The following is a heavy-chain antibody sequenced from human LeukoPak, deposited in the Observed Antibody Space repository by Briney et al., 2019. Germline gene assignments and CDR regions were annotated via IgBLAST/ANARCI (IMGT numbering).Heavy chain of an antibody. CDR1: GGSISSYY. CDR3: ARRGGDDFWSGFHFDY. V-gene: IGHV4-39*01. J-gene: IGHJ4*02. CDR2: IYYSGST. Sequence: SETLSLTCTVSGGSISSYYWGWIRQPPGKGLEWIGSIYYSGSTYYNPSLKSRVTISVDTSKNQFSLKLSSVTAADTAVYYCARRGGDDFWSGFHFDYWGQGTLVTVSS. D-gene: IGHD3-3*01.